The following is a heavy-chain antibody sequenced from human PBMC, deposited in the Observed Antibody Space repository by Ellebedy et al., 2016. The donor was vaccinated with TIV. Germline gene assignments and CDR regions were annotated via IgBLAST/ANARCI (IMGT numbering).Heavy chain of an antibody. D-gene: IGHD1-1*01. V-gene: IGHV3-21*01. Sequence: GESLKISCAASGFTFSSYSMNWVRQAPGKGLEWVSSISSSSSYIYYADSVKGRFTISRDNAKNSLYLQMNSLRAEDTAVYYCARDLPTTGALDDYWGQGTLVTVSS. CDR3: ARDLPTTGALDDY. CDR1: GFTFSSYS. CDR2: ISSSSSYI. J-gene: IGHJ4*02.